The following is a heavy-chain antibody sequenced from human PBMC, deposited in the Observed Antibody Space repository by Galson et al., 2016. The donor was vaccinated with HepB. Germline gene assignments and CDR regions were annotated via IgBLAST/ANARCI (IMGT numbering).Heavy chain of an antibody. V-gene: IGHV4-34*01. Sequence: SETLSLTCAVSDGSIANNFWHWVRQTPGKGLEWIGEVSHIGSTNLNQSLKSRLTMSVDTSNNQFSLKLTSVTAADTAVYYCARDLSDGGGIYYQAFDSWGQGTLFTVSS. D-gene: IGHD3-10*01. CDR3: ARDLSDGGGIYYQAFDS. CDR1: DGSIANNF. CDR2: VSHIGST. J-gene: IGHJ4*02.